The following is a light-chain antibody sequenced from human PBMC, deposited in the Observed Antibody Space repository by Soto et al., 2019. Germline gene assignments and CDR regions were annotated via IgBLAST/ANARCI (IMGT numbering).Light chain of an antibody. J-gene: IGKJ1*01. CDR3: QQYGSSPLWT. CDR2: GAS. Sequence: EIVLTQSPGTLSLSPGERATLSCRASQSVSSSYLAWYQQKPGQAPRLLIYGASSRATGIPDRFSGSGSGTDFTLTNSRLEPEDFAVYYCQQYGSSPLWTFGQGTKVEIK. V-gene: IGKV3-20*01. CDR1: QSVSSSY.